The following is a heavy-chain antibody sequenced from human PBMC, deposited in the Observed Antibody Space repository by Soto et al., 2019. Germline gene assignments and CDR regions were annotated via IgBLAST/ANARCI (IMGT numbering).Heavy chain of an antibody. CDR2: ISGSGGST. D-gene: IGHD3-3*01. V-gene: IGHV3-23*01. J-gene: IGHJ4*02. CDR3: AKTPTIFGVVIFDY. Sequence: GGSRLSCAASGFTFSSYAMSWVRQAPGKGLEWVSAISGSGGSTYYADSVKGRFTISRDNSKNTLYLQMNSLRAEDTAVYYCAKTPTIFGVVIFDYWGQGTLVTVSS. CDR1: GFTFSSYA.